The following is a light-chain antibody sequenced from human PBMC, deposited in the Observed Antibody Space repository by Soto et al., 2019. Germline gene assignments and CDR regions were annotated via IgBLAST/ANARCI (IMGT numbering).Light chain of an antibody. J-gene: IGLJ3*02. CDR1: SSNIGAGYD. V-gene: IGLV1-40*01. Sequence: QSVLAQPPSVSGAPGQRVTISCTGSSSNIGAGYDVHWYQQLPGTAPKLLIYGNSNRPSGVPDRFSGSKSGTSASLAITGLQAEDEADYYCQSSDSSLSVGVFGGGTKVTVL. CDR2: GNS. CDR3: QSSDSSLSVGV.